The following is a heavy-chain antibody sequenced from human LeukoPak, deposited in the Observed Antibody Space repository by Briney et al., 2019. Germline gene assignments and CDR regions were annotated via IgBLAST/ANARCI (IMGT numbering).Heavy chain of an antibody. CDR1: GGTFSSYA. Sequence: SVKVSFKASGGTFSSYAISWVRQAPGQGLEWMGGIIPIFGTANYAQKFQGRVTITADESTSTAYMELSSLRSDDTAVYYCARDEGEMATTFDYWGQGTLVTVSS. V-gene: IGHV1-69*13. CDR3: ARDEGEMATTFDY. D-gene: IGHD5-24*01. J-gene: IGHJ4*02. CDR2: IIPIFGTA.